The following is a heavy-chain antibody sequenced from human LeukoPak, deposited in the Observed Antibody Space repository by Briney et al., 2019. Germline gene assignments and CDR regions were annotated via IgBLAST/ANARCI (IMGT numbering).Heavy chain of an antibody. Sequence: SSVKVSCKASGGTFSSYAISWVRQAPGQGLEWMGRIIPILGIANYAQKFQGRVTITADKSTSTACMELSSLRSEDTAVYYCAREGVVVVPAAMRDAFDIWGQGTMVTVSS. CDR2: IIPILGIA. CDR3: AREGVVVVPAAMRDAFDI. V-gene: IGHV1-69*04. D-gene: IGHD2-2*01. CDR1: GGTFSSYA. J-gene: IGHJ3*02.